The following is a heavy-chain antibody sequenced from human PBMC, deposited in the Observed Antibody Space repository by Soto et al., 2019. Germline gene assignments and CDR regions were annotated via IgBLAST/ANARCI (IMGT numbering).Heavy chain of an antibody. Sequence: QLQLQESGPGLVKPSETLSLTCTVSGGSISSSSYYWGWIRQPPGKGLEWIGSIYYSGSTYYNPTLNSRVTISVDTSKNQFSLKLSSVTAADTAVYYCARTVHSYYYYMDVWGKGTTVTVSS. V-gene: IGHV4-39*01. CDR2: IYYSGST. D-gene: IGHD4-4*01. CDR1: GGSISSSSYY. J-gene: IGHJ6*03. CDR3: ARTVHSYYYYMDV.